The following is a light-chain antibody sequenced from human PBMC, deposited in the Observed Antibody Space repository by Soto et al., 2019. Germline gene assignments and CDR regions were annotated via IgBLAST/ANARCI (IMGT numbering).Light chain of an antibody. CDR2: GAA. CDR1: QSVFSS. Sequence: EIVMTQSPATLSVSLGERVTLSCRASQSVFSSLAWYQQKPGQAPRLLIYGAATRPIGIPARFSGSGSGTEFTLTISSLQSEDFAVYYCQQRSNWFTFGQGTRLEIK. V-gene: IGKV3-15*01. CDR3: QQRSNWFT. J-gene: IGKJ5*01.